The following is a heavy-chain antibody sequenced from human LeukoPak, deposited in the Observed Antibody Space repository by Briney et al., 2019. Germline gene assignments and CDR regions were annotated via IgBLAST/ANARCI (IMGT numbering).Heavy chain of an antibody. CDR1: GFTFSSYW. V-gene: IGHV3-7*01. CDR3: ARDRALWFGESHGY. Sequence: GGSLRLSCAASGFTFSSYWMSWVRQAPGKGLEWVANIKQDGSEKYYVDSVKGRFTISRDNAKNSLYLQMNSLRAEDTAVYYCARDRALWFGESHGYWGQGTLVTVSS. CDR2: IKQDGSEK. J-gene: IGHJ4*02. D-gene: IGHD3-10*01.